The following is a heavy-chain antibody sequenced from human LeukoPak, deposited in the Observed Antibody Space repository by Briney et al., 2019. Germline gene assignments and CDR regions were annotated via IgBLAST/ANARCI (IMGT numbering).Heavy chain of an antibody. CDR2: IRYDGSNK. CDR1: GFTFSSYG. J-gene: IGHJ4*02. Sequence: GGSLRLSCAASGFTFSSYGMHWVRQAPGKGLEWVAFIRYDGSNKYYADSVKGRFTISRDNSKNTLYLQMNSLRAEDTAVYYRAKDLPDYYGSGSPPDYWGQGTLVTVSS. V-gene: IGHV3-30*02. CDR3: AKDLPDYYGSGSPPDY. D-gene: IGHD3-10*01.